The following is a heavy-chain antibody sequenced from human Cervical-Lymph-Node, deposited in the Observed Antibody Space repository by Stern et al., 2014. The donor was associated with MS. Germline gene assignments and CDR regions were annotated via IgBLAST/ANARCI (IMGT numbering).Heavy chain of an antibody. J-gene: IGHJ4*02. V-gene: IGHV5-51*01. Sequence: VQLVQSGPEVKRPGESLKISCQDSGYTFTSYWIGWVRQMPGKGLEWIAIIFPGGSDIRYSPSFQGQVTISAEKSGSTAYLQWNNLKASDTAIYYCARQRYFDYWGQGTLVTVSS. CDR3: ARQRYFDY. CDR2: IFPGGSDI. CDR1: GYTFTSYW.